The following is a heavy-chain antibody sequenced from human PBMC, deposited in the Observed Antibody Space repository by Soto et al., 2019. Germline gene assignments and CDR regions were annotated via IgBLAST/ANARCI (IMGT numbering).Heavy chain of an antibody. CDR1: GGSISSSSYY. D-gene: IGHD3-22*01. J-gene: IGHJ5*02. V-gene: IGHV4-39*01. CDR3: ARHLAYYYDSSGYYYFNWFDP. Sequence: PSETLSLTCTVSGGSISSSSYYWGWIRQPPGKGLEWIGSIYYSGSTYYNPSLKSRVTISVDTSKNQFSLKLSSVTAADTAVYYCARHLAYYYDSSGYYYFNWFDPWGQGTLVTAPQ. CDR2: IYYSGST.